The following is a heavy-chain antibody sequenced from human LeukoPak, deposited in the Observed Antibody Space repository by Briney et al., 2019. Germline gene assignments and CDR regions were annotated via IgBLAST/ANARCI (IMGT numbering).Heavy chain of an antibody. Sequence: GASVKVSCKAPGGTFYSYAINWVRQAPGQGLEWMGWMNPKSANTGYAQKFQGRVTMTRNTSISTAYMEVTSLRSEDTAVYYCARGPPESSSSDYWGQGTLVTVSS. D-gene: IGHD6-13*01. V-gene: IGHV1-8*02. CDR2: MNPKSANT. J-gene: IGHJ4*02. CDR1: GGTFYSYA. CDR3: ARGPPESSSSDY.